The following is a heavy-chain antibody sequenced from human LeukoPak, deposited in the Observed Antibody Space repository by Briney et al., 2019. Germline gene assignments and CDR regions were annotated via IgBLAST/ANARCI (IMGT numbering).Heavy chain of an antibody. CDR2: ISSSSTYI. Sequence: GGSLRLSCAASGFTFSNYNMNWVRQAPGKGLEWVSSISSSSTYIYYADSVKGRFTISRDNAKNSLYLQMNSLRAEDTAVYYCARVRPYGDRFRYYYYMDVWGKGTTVTVSS. CDR1: GFTFSNYN. D-gene: IGHD4-17*01. V-gene: IGHV3-21*01. J-gene: IGHJ6*03. CDR3: ARVRPYGDRFRYYYYMDV.